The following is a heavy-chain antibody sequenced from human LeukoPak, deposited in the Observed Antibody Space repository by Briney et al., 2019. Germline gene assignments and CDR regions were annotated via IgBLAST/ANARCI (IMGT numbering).Heavy chain of an antibody. D-gene: IGHD2-21*02. J-gene: IGHJ5*02. V-gene: IGHV1-69*13. CDR3: ARGEGDYSWFDP. CDR1: GGTFSSYA. CDR2: IIPIFGTA. Sequence: ASVKVSCKASGGTFSSYAISWVRQAPGQGLEWMGGIIPIFGTANHAQKFQGRVTITADESTSTAYMELSSLRSEDTAVYYCARGEGDYSWFDPWGQGTLVTVSS.